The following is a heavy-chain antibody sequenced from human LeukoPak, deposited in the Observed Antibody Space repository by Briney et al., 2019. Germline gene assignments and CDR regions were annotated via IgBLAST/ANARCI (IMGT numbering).Heavy chain of an antibody. CDR2: IKQDGSDK. CDR3: ARFRHSSSAFDY. Sequence: GGSLRLSCAASGFTFSTYCMTWVRQAPGKGLEWVANIKQDGSDKYYVDSVKGRFTISRDNAKNSLYLQMNSLRAEDTAVYYCARFRHSSSAFDYWGQGTLVTVSS. D-gene: IGHD6-6*01. CDR1: GFTFSTYC. V-gene: IGHV3-7*01. J-gene: IGHJ4*02.